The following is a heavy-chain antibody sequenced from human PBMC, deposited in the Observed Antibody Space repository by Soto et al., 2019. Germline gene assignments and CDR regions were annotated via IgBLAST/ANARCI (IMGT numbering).Heavy chain of an antibody. V-gene: IGHV5-51*01. CDR1: GYSFTSYW. D-gene: IGHD4-17*01. Sequence: PGESLKISCKGSGYSFTSYWIGWVRQMPGEGLEWMGIIYPGDSDTRYSPSFQGQVTISADKSISTAYLQWSSLKASDTAMYYCARHHYGDYGYYYGMDVWGQGTTVTVSS. CDR3: ARHHYGDYGYYYGMDV. CDR2: IYPGDSDT. J-gene: IGHJ6*02.